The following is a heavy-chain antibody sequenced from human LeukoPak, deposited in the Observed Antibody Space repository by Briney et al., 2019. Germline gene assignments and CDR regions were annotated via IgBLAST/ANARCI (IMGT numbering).Heavy chain of an antibody. CDR3: ARYGPPYSSSWYFYYYYGMDV. V-gene: IGHV1-8*01. D-gene: IGHD6-13*01. CDR2: IIPILGIA. Sequence: ASVKVSCKASGYTFTSYDINWVRQAPGQGLEWMGRIIPILGIANYAQKIQGRVTMTRNTSISTAYMELSSLRSEDTAVYYCARYGPPYSSSWYFYYYYGMDVWGQGTTVTVSS. CDR1: GYTFTSYD. J-gene: IGHJ6*02.